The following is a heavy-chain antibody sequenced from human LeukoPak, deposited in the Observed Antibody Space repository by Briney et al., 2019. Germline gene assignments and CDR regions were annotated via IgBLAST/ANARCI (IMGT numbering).Heavy chain of an antibody. V-gene: IGHV4-59*10. Sequence: PSETLSLTCAVYGGSFSGYYWSWIRQPPGKGLEWIGRIYTSGSTNYNPSLKSRVTMSVDTSKNQFSLKLSSVTAADTAVYYCARIYSSSWYQNYYYYMDVWGKGTTVTVSS. CDR2: IYTSGST. D-gene: IGHD6-13*01. CDR1: GGSFSGYY. CDR3: ARIYSSSWYQNYYYYMDV. J-gene: IGHJ6*03.